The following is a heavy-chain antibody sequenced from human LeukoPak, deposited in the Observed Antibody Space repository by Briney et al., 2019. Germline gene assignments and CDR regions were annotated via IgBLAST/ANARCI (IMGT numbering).Heavy chain of an antibody. J-gene: IGHJ4*02. CDR1: GGSISNYY. CDR2: IYYSGST. V-gene: IGHV4-59*01. CDR3: ARGGYSGYDWSDY. Sequence: SETLSLTCTVSGGSISNYYWSWIRQSPGKGLEWIGNIYYSGSTKYNPSLKSRVTISVDTSKNQFSLKLSSVTAADTAVYYCARGGYSGYDWSDYWGQGTLVTASS. D-gene: IGHD5-12*01.